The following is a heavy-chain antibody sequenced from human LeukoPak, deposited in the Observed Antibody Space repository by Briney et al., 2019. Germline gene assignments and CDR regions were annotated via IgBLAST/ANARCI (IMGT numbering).Heavy chain of an antibody. CDR2: FYHGGST. CDR1: GYSISTGYY. V-gene: IGHV4-38-2*02. D-gene: IGHD5-24*01. Sequence: SETLSLTCTVSGYSISTGYYWDWIRQPPGKGLEWIGTFYHGGSTYYNPSLKSRVTISVDTSKNQFSLNLTSVTAADTAVYYCARVRVETPDYYYYMDVWGKGTTVTISS. J-gene: IGHJ6*03. CDR3: ARVRVETPDYYYYMDV.